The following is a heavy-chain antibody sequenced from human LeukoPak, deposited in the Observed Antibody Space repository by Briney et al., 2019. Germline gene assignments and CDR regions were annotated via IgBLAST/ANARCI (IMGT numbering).Heavy chain of an antibody. J-gene: IGHJ4*02. Sequence: PGGSLRLSCAASGFTFSSYAMSWVRQTPGKGLQWVSAVSGSGGSTYYADSVKGRFTISRDNSQNTLHLQMNSLRAEDTAVYYCAKVGATQDFWGQGTLVTVSS. CDR1: GFTFSSYA. D-gene: IGHD1-26*01. V-gene: IGHV3-23*01. CDR2: VSGSGGST. CDR3: AKVGATQDF.